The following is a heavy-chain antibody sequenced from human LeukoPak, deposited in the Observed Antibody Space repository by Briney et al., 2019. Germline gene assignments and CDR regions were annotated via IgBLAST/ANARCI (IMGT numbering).Heavy chain of an antibody. CDR1: GGSLRSGSYY. V-gene: IGHV4-61*02. D-gene: IGHD3-10*01. J-gene: IGHJ4*02. CDR3: AGGVTIVRGTSKLFDY. CDR2: VYTSGST. Sequence: SETLSLTCTVSGGSLRSGSYYWSWIRQAAGKGLEWIGRVYTSGSTNYNPSLESRVTISVDTSKNQFSLNLSSVTAADTAVYYCAGGVTIVRGTSKLFDYWGQGTLVTVSS.